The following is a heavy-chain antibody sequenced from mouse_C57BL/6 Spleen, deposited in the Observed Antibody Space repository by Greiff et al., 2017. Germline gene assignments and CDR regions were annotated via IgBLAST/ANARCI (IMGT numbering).Heavy chain of an antibody. CDR1: GYTFTSYW. V-gene: IGHV1-64*01. Sequence: QVQLQQPGAELVKPGASVKLSCKASGYTFTSYWMHWVKQRPGQGLEWIGMIPPNSGSTNYNEKFKSKATLTVAKSSSTAYMQLSSLTSEDSAVYYWARIYYYGSSYYFDYWGQGTTLTVSS. CDR3: ARIYYYGSSYYFDY. J-gene: IGHJ2*01. CDR2: IPPNSGST. D-gene: IGHD1-1*01.